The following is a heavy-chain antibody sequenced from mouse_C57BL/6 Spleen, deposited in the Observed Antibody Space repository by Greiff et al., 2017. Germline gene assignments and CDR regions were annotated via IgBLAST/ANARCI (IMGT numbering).Heavy chain of an antibody. CDR1: GFTFSDYG. CDR2: ISSGSSTI. Sequence: EVKVVESGGGLVKPGGSLKLSCAASGFTFSDYGMHWVRQAPEKGLEWVAYISSGSSTIYYADTVKGRFTISRDNAKNTLFLQMTSLRSEDTAMYYCARREDYGDYFDYWVQGTTLTVSS. J-gene: IGHJ2*01. V-gene: IGHV5-17*01. D-gene: IGHD1-1*01. CDR3: ARREDYGDYFDY.